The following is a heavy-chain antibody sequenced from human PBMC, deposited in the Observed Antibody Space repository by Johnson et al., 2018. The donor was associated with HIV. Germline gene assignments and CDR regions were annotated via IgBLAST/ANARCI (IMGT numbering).Heavy chain of an antibody. CDR3: ARARAGDAFDI. CDR1: GFTFSTYP. V-gene: IGHV3-30*04. Sequence: QVQLVESGGGVVPPGRSLRLSCAASGFTFSTYPIHWVRQAPGKGLEWVALISYDGSNKFYADSVKGRFTISRDNSNNTLYLQMNSLRAEDAAVYYCARARAGDAFDIWGQGTMVTVSS. J-gene: IGHJ3*02. D-gene: IGHD6-13*01. CDR2: ISYDGSNK.